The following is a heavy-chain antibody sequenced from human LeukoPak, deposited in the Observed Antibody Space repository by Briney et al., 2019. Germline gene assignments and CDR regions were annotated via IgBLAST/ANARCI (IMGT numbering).Heavy chain of an antibody. CDR1: GGSINSGSYY. Sequence: SETLSLTCTVSGGSINSGSYYWSWIRQPAGKGLEWIGRIYTSGSTNYNPSLKSRVTISVDTSKNQFSLKLSSVTAADTAVYYCARDSLPYGGNQYYYYYMDVWGKGTTVTVSS. V-gene: IGHV4-61*02. J-gene: IGHJ6*03. CDR2: IYTSGST. D-gene: IGHD4-23*01. CDR3: ARDSLPYGGNQYYYYYMDV.